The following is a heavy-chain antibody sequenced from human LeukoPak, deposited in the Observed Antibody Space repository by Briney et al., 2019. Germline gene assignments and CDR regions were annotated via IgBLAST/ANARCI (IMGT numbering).Heavy chain of an antibody. J-gene: IGHJ4*02. CDR1: GFTFDDYG. D-gene: IGHD3-9*01. V-gene: IGHV3-20*04. CDR3: ARGRSSSLFDWLPGY. CDR2: INWNGGST. Sequence: PGGSLRLSCAASGFTFDDYGMSWVRQAPGKGLEWVSGINWNGGSTGYADSVKGRFTISRDNAKNSLYLQMNSLRAEDTAVYYCARGRSSSLFDWLPGYWGQGTLVTVSS.